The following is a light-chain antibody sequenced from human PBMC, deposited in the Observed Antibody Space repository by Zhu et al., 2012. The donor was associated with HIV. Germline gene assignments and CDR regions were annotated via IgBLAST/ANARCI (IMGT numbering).Light chain of an antibody. CDR3: HQYENWPPT. V-gene: IGKV3-15*01. J-gene: IGKJ1*01. CDR1: QSVGTN. Sequence: ETVLTQSPVILSVSPGERGTLSCSASQSVGTNLAWYQQKPGQPPRLLISRASDRSSGIPGRFSGSGSGTEFTLTITSLESEDFAVYYCHQYENWPPTFGQGTEVE. CDR2: RAS.